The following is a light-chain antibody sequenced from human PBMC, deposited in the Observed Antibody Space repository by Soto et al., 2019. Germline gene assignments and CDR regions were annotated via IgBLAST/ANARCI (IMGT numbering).Light chain of an antibody. CDR1: QAVNTR. V-gene: IGKV3D-11*01. Sequence: EIVLTQSPATLSSFPGDRVTLSCMASQAVNTRLAWYQHKPCQAPRLLIYLASNRAAGVPARFSGSGSGTDFTLTISSLQPEDFATYYCQQLNSYPPGTFGQGTKVDIK. J-gene: IGKJ1*01. CDR2: LAS. CDR3: QQLNSYPPGT.